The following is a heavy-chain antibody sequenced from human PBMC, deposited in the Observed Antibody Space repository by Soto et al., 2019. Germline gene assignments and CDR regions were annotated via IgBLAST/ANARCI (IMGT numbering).Heavy chain of an antibody. CDR1: GGSIGTYY. CDR2: IYYRGNT. Sequence: SETLSLTCTVSGGSIGTYYWSWIRQPPGKGLEWIGYIYYRGNTDYNPSLKSRVTISLDTPKNQFSLYYCARHPGYYDILTGYTTYYFDYWGKGILVTVSS. CDR3: YTTYYFDY. D-gene: IGHD3-9*01. J-gene: IGHJ4*02. V-gene: IGHV4-59*01.